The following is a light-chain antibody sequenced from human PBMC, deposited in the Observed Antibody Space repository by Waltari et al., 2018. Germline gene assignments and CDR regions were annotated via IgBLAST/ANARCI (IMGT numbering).Light chain of an antibody. J-gene: IGKJ2*01. Sequence: AIRITQSPSSLSASTGDRVTITCRASQGISSYLAGYQQKPGKAPKLLIYAASTVQSGVPSRFSGSGSGTDFTLTISCLQSEDFATYYCQQYYSYPYTFGQGTKLEIK. CDR3: QQYYSYPYT. CDR1: QGISSY. CDR2: AAS. V-gene: IGKV1-8*01.